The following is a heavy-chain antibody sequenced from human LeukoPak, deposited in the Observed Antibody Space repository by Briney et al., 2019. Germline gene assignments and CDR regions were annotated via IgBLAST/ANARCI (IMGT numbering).Heavy chain of an antibody. D-gene: IGHD3-22*01. CDR3: ARHYYDISGSYSFDY. J-gene: IGHJ4*02. V-gene: IGHV4-59*08. CDR1: GGSISGYY. CDR2: IYSSGST. Sequence: SETLSLTCTVSGGSISGYYWSWIRQPPGKGLEWMGYIYSSGSTNYNPPLKSRLTISVDTSNKQFSLNLRSVTAADTAVYYCARHYYDISGSYSFDYWGQGALVTVSS.